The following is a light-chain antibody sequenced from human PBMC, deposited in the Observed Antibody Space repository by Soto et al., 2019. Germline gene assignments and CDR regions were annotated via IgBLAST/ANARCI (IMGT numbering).Light chain of an antibody. CDR3: EQYYCNST. Sequence: DVQLTQSPSSLSVFVGDSVTVTCRASQNIITYLDWYHQKPGEAPTLLINAASTLLSVVPSRFSGSGSGTVFTLTINPHQPEGVGSYYCEQYYCNSTFGHGTKVEIK. CDR1: QNIITY. V-gene: IGKV1-39*01. CDR2: AAS. J-gene: IGKJ1*01.